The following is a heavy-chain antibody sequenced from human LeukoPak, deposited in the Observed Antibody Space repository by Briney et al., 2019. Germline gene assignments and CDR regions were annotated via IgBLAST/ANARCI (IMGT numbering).Heavy chain of an antibody. J-gene: IGHJ4*02. D-gene: IGHD3-16*01. CDR2: IYYSGST. CDR1: GGSISSNY. Sequence: PSETLSLTCTVSGGSISSNYWSWIRQPPGKGLEWIGYIYYSGSTYYSPSLKSRVTISVDTSKNQFSLKVTSVTAADTAVYYRARDRGLNACDIWGQGTLVTVSS. CDR3: ARDRGLNACDI. V-gene: IGHV4-59*01.